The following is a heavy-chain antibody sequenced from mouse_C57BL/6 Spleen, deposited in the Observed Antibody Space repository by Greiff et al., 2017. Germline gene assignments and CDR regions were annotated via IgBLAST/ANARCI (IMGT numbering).Heavy chain of an antibody. CDR2: IYPGSGST. V-gene: IGHV1-55*01. J-gene: IGHJ4*01. CDR3: ARRFDYYGSSYAMDY. D-gene: IGHD1-1*01. Sequence: VQLQESGAELVKPGASVKMSCKASGYTFTSYWITWVKQRPGQGLEWIGDIYPGSGSTNYNEKFKSKATLTVDTSSSTAYMQLSSLTSEDSAVYYCARRFDYYGSSYAMDYWGQGTSVTVSS. CDR1: GYTFTSYW.